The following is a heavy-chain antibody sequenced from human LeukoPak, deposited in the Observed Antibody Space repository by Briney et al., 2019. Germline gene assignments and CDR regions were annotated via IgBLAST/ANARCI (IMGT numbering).Heavy chain of an antibody. D-gene: IGHD4-11*01. J-gene: IGHJ6*03. V-gene: IGHV4-59*01. CDR1: GGSFSSYY. Sequence: SETLSLTCAVYGGSFSSYYWSWIRQPPGKGLEWIGYIYYSGSTNYNPSLKSRVTISVDTSKNQFSLKLSSVTAADTAVYYCARYSNYGDYYYYYMDVWGKGTTVTVSS. CDR2: IYYSGST. CDR3: ARYSNYGDYYYYYMDV.